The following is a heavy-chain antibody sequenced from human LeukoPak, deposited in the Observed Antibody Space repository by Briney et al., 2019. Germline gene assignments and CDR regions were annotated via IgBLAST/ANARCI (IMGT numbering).Heavy chain of an antibody. V-gene: IGHV4-34*01. D-gene: IGHD2-2*01. CDR2: INHSGST. Sequence: SETLSLTCAVYGGSFSGYYWSWIRQPPGKRLEWIGEINHSGSTNYNPSLKSRVTISVDTSKNQFSLKLSSVTAADTAVYYCARGARDIVVVPAAKPWFDPWGQGTLVTVSS. J-gene: IGHJ5*02. CDR1: GGSFSGYY. CDR3: ARGARDIVVVPAAKPWFDP.